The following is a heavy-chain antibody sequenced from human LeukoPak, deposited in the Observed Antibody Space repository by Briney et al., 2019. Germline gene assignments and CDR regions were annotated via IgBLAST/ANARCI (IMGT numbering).Heavy chain of an antibody. CDR2: ISGSGGST. V-gene: IGHV3-23*01. D-gene: IGHD6-19*01. CDR3: AKGGQWLGSALDY. J-gene: IGHJ4*02. Sequence: GGSLRLSCAASGFTFSSYDMHWVRQPTGESLERVSAISGSGGSTYYADSVRGRFTISRDNSKNTLYLQMPSLRAEDTAVYYCAKGGQWLGSALDYWGQGTLVTVSS. CDR1: GFTFSSYD.